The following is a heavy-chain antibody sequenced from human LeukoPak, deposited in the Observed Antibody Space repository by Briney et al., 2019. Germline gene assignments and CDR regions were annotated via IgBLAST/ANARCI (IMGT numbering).Heavy chain of an antibody. CDR3: ARDRESITGTTLSDI. V-gene: IGHV4-4*07. CDR1: GGSISSYY. CDR2: IYTSGST. D-gene: IGHD1-7*01. Sequence: SETLSLTCTVSGGSISSYYWSWIRQPAGKGLEWIGRIYTSGSTNYNPSLESRVTMSVDTSKNQFSLKLSSVTAADTAVYYCARDRESITGTTLSDIWGQGTMVTVSS. J-gene: IGHJ3*02.